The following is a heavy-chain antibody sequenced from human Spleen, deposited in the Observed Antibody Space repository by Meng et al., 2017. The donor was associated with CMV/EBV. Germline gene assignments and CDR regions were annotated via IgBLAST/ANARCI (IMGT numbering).Heavy chain of an antibody. CDR2: ISSSSRYI. Sequence: GESLKISCAASGFTFSSYSMNWVRQAPGKGLEWVSSISSSSRYIYYADSVKGRFTISRDNAKNSLYLQMSSLRAEDTAVYYCALVRYYDFWSGYWSAFDIWGQGTMVTVSS. V-gene: IGHV3-21*01. J-gene: IGHJ3*02. CDR1: GFTFSSYS. D-gene: IGHD3-3*01. CDR3: ALVRYYDFWSGYWSAFDI.